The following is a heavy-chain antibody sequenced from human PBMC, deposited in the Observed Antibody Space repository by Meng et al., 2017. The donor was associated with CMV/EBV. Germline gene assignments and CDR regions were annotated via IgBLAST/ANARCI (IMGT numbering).Heavy chain of an antibody. D-gene: IGHD6-6*01. CDR3: AKEEESSSSGYYYGMDV. CDR2: IRYDGSNK. J-gene: IGHJ6*02. Sequence: GGSLRPSVAASGSTFSTYGMHGGRQAPGTGLEWVAFIRYDGSNKDYADSVKGRFTISKDNSKTTLYLQMNSLRAKDTAVYYCAKEEESSSSGYYYGMDVWGQGTTVTVSS. CDR1: GSTFSTYG. V-gene: IGHV3-30*02.